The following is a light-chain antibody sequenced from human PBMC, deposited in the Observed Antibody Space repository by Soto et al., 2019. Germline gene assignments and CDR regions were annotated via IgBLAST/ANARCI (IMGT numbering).Light chain of an antibody. CDR2: AAS. Sequence: EIVVTQSPCTLSLSPWERATLSCMASQSVSSYYLAWYQQKPGQAPRLLIYAASSRATGIPDRFSGGGSGTDFTLTISRLEPEDFAVYYCQQCGRSPWTFGRGTKVDIK. CDR3: QQCGRSPWT. V-gene: IGKV3-20*01. CDR1: QSVSSYY. J-gene: IGKJ1*01.